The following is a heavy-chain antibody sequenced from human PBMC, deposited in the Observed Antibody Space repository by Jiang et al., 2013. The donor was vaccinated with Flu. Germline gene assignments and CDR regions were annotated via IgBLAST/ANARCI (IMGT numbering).Heavy chain of an antibody. CDR3: APSLGRDYGDYYLDY. CDR1: GGTFSSYA. D-gene: IGHD4-17*01. V-gene: IGHV1-69*04. J-gene: IGHJ4*02. Sequence: EVKKPGSSVKVSCKASGGTFSSYAISWVRQAPGQGLEWMGRIIPILGIANYAQKFQGRVTITADKSTSTAYMELSSLRSEDTAVYYCAPSLGRDYGDYYLDYWGQGTLVTVSS. CDR2: IIPILGIA.